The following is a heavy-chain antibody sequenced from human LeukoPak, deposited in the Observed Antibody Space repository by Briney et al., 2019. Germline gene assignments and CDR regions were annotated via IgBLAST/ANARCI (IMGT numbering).Heavy chain of an antibody. V-gene: IGHV3-48*01. CDR2: ISGSSSTI. CDR3: ARGGRGYSYGGAFDI. Sequence: PGGSLRLSCAASGFTFSSYSMNWVRQAPGKGLEWVSYISGSSSTIYYADSVKGRFTISRDNAKNSLYLQMNSLRAEDTAVYYCARGGRGYSYGGAFDIWGQGTMVTVSS. D-gene: IGHD5-18*01. CDR1: GFTFSSYS. J-gene: IGHJ3*02.